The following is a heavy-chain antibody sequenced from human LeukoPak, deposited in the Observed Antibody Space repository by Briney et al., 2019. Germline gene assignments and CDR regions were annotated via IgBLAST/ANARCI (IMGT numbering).Heavy chain of an antibody. CDR3: ATDILSLDY. J-gene: IGHJ4*02. CDR1: GGTFSSYA. V-gene: IGHV1-69*05. D-gene: IGHD3-9*01. Sequence: AVKVSCKASGGTFSSYAISGVRQAPGQGLEWVGGIIPIFGTANYAQTFQGRVTITTDESTSTPYMELRSLRSDATAVYYCATDILSLDYWGQGTLVTVSS. CDR2: IIPIFGTA.